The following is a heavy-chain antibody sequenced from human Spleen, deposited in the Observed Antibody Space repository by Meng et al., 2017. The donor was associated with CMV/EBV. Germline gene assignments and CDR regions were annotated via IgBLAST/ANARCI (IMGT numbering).Heavy chain of an antibody. J-gene: IGHJ5*02. CDR1: GYTFTAYY. CDR3: ARQATRELPDP. CDR2: IHSKSDGA. V-gene: IGHV1-2*02. D-gene: IGHD1-26*01. Sequence: SCEATGYTFTAYYVHWVRRAPGPGLEWMGWIHSKSDGANYAQTFQGRVTLTRDTSISTVYMELSRLRSDDTAVYYCARQATRELPDPWGQGTLVTVSS.